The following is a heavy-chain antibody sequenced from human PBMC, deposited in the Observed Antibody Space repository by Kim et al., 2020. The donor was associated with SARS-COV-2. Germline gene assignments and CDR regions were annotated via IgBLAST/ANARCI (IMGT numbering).Heavy chain of an antibody. J-gene: IGHJ3*02. CDR2: ISSDASST. Sequence: GGSLRLSCAASGFTFSSYWVHWVRQAPGKGLVWVSRISSDASSTSYADSVKGRFTISRDNAKNTLYLQMNSLRAEDTAMYYCASGYCTGGTCFSTAVDIWGQGTIVTVSS. V-gene: IGHV3-74*01. CDR3: ASGYCTGGTCFSTAVDI. D-gene: IGHD2-15*01. CDR1: GFTFSSYW.